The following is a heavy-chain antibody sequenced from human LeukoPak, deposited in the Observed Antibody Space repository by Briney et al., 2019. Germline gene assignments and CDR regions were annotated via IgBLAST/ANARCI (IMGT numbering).Heavy chain of an antibody. CDR1: GYTFTNYA. CDR2: INTKTGNS. D-gene: IGHD2-2*01. Sequence: GASVKVSCKASGYTFTNYAMNWVRQAPGQGLEWMGWINTKTGNSTYAQGFTGRFVFSLDTSVSTAYLQISSLKAEDSAVYYCARAVGYCSDTACYLGYWGQGTLVTVSS. J-gene: IGHJ4*02. CDR3: ARAVGYCSDTACYLGY. V-gene: IGHV7-4-1*02.